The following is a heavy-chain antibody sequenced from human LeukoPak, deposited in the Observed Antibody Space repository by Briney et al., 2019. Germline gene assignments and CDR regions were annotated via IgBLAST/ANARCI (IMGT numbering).Heavy chain of an antibody. CDR2: INHSGST. D-gene: IGHD4-23*01. V-gene: IGHV4-34*01. Sequence: PSETLSLTCAVYGGSFSGYYWSWIRQPPGKGLEWIGEINHSGSTNYNPSPKSRVTISVDTSKNQFSLKLSSVTAADTAVYYCARKNHGGKDLGVWGQGTLVTVSS. CDR3: ARKNHGGKDLGV. CDR1: GGSFSGYY. J-gene: IGHJ4*02.